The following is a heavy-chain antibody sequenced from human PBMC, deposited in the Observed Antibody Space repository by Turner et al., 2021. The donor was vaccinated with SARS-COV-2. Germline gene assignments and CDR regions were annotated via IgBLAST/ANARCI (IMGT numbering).Heavy chain of an antibody. Sequence: QVQLQESGPGLVKPSETLSLTCTVSGGSISSYYWSWIRQPPGKGLEWIGYIYYSGSTNYNYSLKSRVTISVDTSKNQFSLKLSSVTAADTAVYYCPRARTSGTNYPGDFDYWGQGTLVTVSS. D-gene: IGHD1-1*01. V-gene: IGHV4-59*12. CDR1: GGSISSYY. CDR3: PRARTSGTNYPGDFDY. CDR2: IYYSGST. J-gene: IGHJ4*02.